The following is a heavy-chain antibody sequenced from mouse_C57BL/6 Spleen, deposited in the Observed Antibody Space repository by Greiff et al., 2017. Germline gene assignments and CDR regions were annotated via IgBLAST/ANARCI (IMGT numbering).Heavy chain of an antibody. V-gene: IGHV1-55*01. Sequence: QVQLQQSGAELVKPGASVKMSCKASGYTFTSYWITWVKQRPGQGLEWIGDIYPGSGSTNYNEKFKSKATLTVDTSSSTAYMQRSSLTSEDSAVYYCAREDYSNFDYWGQGTTLTVSS. D-gene: IGHD2-5*01. J-gene: IGHJ2*01. CDR1: GYTFTSYW. CDR3: AREDYSNFDY. CDR2: IYPGSGST.